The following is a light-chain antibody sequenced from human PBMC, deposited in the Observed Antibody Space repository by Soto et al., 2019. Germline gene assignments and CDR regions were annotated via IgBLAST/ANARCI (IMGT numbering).Light chain of an antibody. J-gene: IGKJ5*01. Sequence: EVVLTQSPVTLSLSQGERATLSCRASQSFRGLLAWYQQKPGQAPRLLIYDAYNRATGIPPRFSVSVSGTDCTLTISSLQKEDASVYYCQQRHMWTITFGQGTRLEIK. CDR1: QSFRGL. V-gene: IGKV3-11*01. CDR2: DAY. CDR3: QQRHMWTIT.